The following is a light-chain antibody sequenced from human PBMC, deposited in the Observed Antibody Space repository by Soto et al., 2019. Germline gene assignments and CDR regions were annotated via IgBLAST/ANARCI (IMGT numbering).Light chain of an antibody. Sequence: QSALTQPASVSGSPGQSITISCTGTSSDVGAYNYVSWYQQHPGKAPKLMIFDVSNRPSGVSNRFSGSKSGDTASLTISGLQAEDEADYYCGSYTSSNTVIFGGGTKLTV. V-gene: IGLV2-14*03. CDR1: SSDVGAYNY. CDR3: GSYTSSNTVI. CDR2: DVS. J-gene: IGLJ2*01.